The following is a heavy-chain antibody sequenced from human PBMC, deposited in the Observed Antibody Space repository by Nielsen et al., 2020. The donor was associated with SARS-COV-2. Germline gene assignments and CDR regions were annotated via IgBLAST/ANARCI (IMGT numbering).Heavy chain of an antibody. Sequence: ASVKVSCKASGGTFSSYAISWVRQAPGQGLEWMGWISAYNGNTNYAQKLQGRVTMTTDTSTSTAYMELRSLRSEDTAVYYCARDYGDYGGSNWGQGTLVTVSS. J-gene: IGHJ4*02. CDR3: ARDYGDYGGSN. CDR2: ISAYNGNT. CDR1: GGTFSSYA. V-gene: IGHV1-18*01. D-gene: IGHD4-17*01.